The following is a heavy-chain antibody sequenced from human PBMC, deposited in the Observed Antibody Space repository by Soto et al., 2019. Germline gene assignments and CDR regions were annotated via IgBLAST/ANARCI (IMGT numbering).Heavy chain of an antibody. CDR3: ARATYCTGGNCLLDY. CDR1: EFTVTSNY. D-gene: IGHD2-15*01. V-gene: IGHV3-53*04. Sequence: EVQLVESGGGLVQPGGSLRLSCAASEFTVTSNYMSWVRQAPGKGLEWVSVIYSGGSTYYAGFVKGRFTISRDNSKNTVYLQMNSLRAEDTAVYYCARATYCTGGNCLLDYWGQGTLVTVSS. CDR2: IYSGGST. J-gene: IGHJ4*02.